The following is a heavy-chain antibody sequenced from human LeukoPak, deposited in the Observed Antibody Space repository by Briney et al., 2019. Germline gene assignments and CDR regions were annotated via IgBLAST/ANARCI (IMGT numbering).Heavy chain of an antibody. CDR3: ARKQLWSNYFDY. Sequence: PSETLSLTCAVYGGSFSGYYWSWIRLPPGKGLEWIGEINHSGSTNYNPSLKSRVTISVDTSKNQFSLKLSSVTAADTAVYYCARKQLWSNYFDYWGQGTLSPSPQ. D-gene: IGHD5-18*01. CDR1: GGSFSGYY. CDR2: INHSGST. V-gene: IGHV4-34*01. J-gene: IGHJ4*02.